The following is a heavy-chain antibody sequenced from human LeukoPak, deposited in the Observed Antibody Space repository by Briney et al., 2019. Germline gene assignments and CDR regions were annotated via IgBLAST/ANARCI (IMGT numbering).Heavy chain of an antibody. CDR3: ARDRSGSWSYFDY. CDR2: ITWDGRTT. J-gene: IGHJ4*02. D-gene: IGHD3-3*01. Sequence: LTGGSLRLSCAASGFTFDDYAMHWVRQASGKGLQWVSLITWDGRTTYYIDSVKGRFTISRDSSNTSVYLQMNSLRIEDTAMYFCARDRSGSWSYFDYWGRGTLVTVSS. V-gene: IGHV3-43D*04. CDR1: GFTFDDYA.